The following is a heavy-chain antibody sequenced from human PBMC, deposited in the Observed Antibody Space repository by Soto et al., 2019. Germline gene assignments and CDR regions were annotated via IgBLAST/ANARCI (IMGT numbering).Heavy chain of an antibody. CDR2: ISYDGSNK. CDR3: AKGQDYYDSGGY. CDR1: GFTFSSYG. Sequence: GGSLRLSCAASGFTFSSYGMHWVRQAPGKGLEWVAVISYDGSNKYYADSVKGRFTISRDNSKNTLYLQMNSLRAEDTAVYYCAKGQDYYDSGGYWGQGTMVTVPS. V-gene: IGHV3-30*18. J-gene: IGHJ3*01. D-gene: IGHD3-22*01.